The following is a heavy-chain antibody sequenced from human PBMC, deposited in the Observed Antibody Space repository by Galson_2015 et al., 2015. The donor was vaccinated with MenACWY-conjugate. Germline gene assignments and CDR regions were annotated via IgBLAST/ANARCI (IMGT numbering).Heavy chain of an antibody. D-gene: IGHD1-26*01. CDR1: GDSVSSDSDA. J-gene: IGHJ4*02. CDR3: ARQYSGCFDY. CDR2: TYYRSKWYN. Sequence: CAISGDSVSSDSDAWNWVRQSPSRGLEWLGRTYYRSKWYNDYALSVKSRITINPDTSKNQFSLQLNSVTPEDTAIYYCARQYSGCFDYRGPGTLVAVSS. V-gene: IGHV6-1*01.